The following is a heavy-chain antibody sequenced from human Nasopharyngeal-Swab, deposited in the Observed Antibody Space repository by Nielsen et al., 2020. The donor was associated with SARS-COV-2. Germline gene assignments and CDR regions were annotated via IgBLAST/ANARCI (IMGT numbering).Heavy chain of an antibody. CDR1: GFTFSNAW. J-gene: IGHJ4*02. Sequence: GESLKISCAASGFTFSNAWMSWVRQAPGKGLEWVGRIKSKTDGGTTDYAAPVKGRFTISRDDSENTVYLQMNSLQTDDTAVYYCSTGGYTSGLDYWGQGTLVTVSS. CDR3: STGGYTSGLDY. D-gene: IGHD5-18*01. V-gene: IGHV3-15*01. CDR2: IKSKTDGGTT.